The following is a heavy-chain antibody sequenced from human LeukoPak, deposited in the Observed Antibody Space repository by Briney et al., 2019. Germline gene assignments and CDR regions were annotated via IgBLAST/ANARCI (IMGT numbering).Heavy chain of an antibody. CDR1: GFTFSSYA. CDR3: AKDLKYYYDSSGYSSYFDY. V-gene: IGHV3-23*01. CDR2: ISGSGGST. J-gene: IGHJ4*02. D-gene: IGHD3-22*01. Sequence: GGSLRLSCAASGFTFSSYAMSWVRQAPGKGLEWVSAISGSGGSTYYADSVKGRFTISRDNSKNTLYLQMNSLRAEDTAVYYCAKDLKYYYDSSGYSSYFDYWGQGTLVTVSS.